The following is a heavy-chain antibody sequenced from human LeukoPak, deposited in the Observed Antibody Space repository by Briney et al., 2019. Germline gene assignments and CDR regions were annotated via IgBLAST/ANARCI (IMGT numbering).Heavy chain of an antibody. CDR2: ISPNSGGA. D-gene: IGHD3-16*02. CDR3: ARVIHDYVWGSYRKSTYFDY. J-gene: IGHJ4*02. CDR1: GYTFTGYY. Sequence: ASVKVSCKASGYTFTGYYMHWVRQAPGQGLEWMGRISPNSGGANYAQKFQGRVTMTRDTSISTAYMELSRLRSDDTAVYYCARVIHDYVWGSYRKSTYFDYWGQGTLVTVSS. V-gene: IGHV1-2*06.